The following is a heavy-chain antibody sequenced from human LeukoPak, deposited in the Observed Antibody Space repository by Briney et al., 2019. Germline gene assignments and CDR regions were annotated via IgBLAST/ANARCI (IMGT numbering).Heavy chain of an antibody. D-gene: IGHD3-22*01. CDR1: GYSISSGYY. CDR3: ARDAPRPSDSSGYYYILPTRGSRGMDV. J-gene: IGHJ6*04. V-gene: IGHV4-38-2*02. CDR2: IYHSGST. Sequence: SETLSLTCTVSGYSISSGYYWGWIRQPPGKGLEWIGSIYHSGSTYYNPSLKSRVTISVDTSKNQFSLKLSSVTAADTAVYYCARDAPRPSDSSGYYYILPTRGSRGMDVWGKGTTVTVSP.